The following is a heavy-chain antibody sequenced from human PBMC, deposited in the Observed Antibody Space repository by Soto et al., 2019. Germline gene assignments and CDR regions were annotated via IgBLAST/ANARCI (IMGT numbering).Heavy chain of an antibody. D-gene: IGHD5-18*01. CDR2: ISYDGSNK. CDR3: AKDGFPKKWRQLWDYYYYYGMDV. CDR1: GFTFSSYG. V-gene: IGHV3-30*18. Sequence: GGSLRLSCAASGFTFSSYGMHWVRQDPGKGLEWVAAISYDGSNKYYADSVKGRFTISRDNSKNTLYLQMNSLRAEDTAVYYCAKDGFPKKWRQLWDYYYYYGMDVWGQRTTVTVSS. J-gene: IGHJ6*02.